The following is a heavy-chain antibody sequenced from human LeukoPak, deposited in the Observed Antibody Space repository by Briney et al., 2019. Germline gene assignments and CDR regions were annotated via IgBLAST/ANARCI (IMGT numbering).Heavy chain of an antibody. CDR1: GYTLTSYD. CDR3: ARFSSSPYYYYGMDV. D-gene: IGHD6-6*01. V-gene: IGHV1-8*01. Sequence: ASVKVSCKASGYTLTSYDINWVRQATGQGLEWMGWMNPNSGNTGYAQKFQGRVTMTRNTSISTAYMELSSLRSEDTAVYYCARFSSSPYYYYGMDVWGQGTTVTVSS. J-gene: IGHJ6*02. CDR2: MNPNSGNT.